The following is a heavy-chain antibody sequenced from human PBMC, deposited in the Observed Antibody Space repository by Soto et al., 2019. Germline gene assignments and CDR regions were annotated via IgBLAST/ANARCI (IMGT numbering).Heavy chain of an antibody. V-gene: IGHV3-23*01. D-gene: IGHD3-10*01. CDR2: ISGSGDNT. CDR3: AXVSVRGVIYFYYYALDV. J-gene: IGHJ6*02. Sequence: GGSLRLSCAASGFTFSGYAMSWVRQAPGRGLEWVSAISGSGDNTFYADSVKGRFTISRDNSKNTMYLQMNSLRAEDTAAYYCAXVSVRGVIYFYYYALDVWGQGTTVTVSS. CDR1: GFTFSGYA.